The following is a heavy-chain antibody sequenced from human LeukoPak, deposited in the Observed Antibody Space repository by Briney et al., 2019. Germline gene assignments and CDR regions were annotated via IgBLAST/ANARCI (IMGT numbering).Heavy chain of an antibody. Sequence: PGGSLRLSCAASGFTFSSYEMNWVRQAPGKGLEWVSYISSSGSTIYYADSVKGRFTISRDNAKNSLYLQMNSLRAEDTAVYYCARDLGYCSGGSCYRYSDYWGQGTLVTASS. CDR3: ARDLGYCSGGSCYRYSDY. J-gene: IGHJ4*02. V-gene: IGHV3-48*03. D-gene: IGHD2-15*01. CDR1: GFTFSSYE. CDR2: ISSSGSTI.